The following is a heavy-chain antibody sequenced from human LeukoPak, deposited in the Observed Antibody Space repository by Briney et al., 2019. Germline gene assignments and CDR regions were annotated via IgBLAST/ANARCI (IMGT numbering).Heavy chain of an antibody. J-gene: IGHJ4*02. CDR2: INGGGDSA. D-gene: IGHD3-16*01. V-gene: IGHV3-23*01. CDR1: GFTFRDFG. CDR3: VKGPYYESPALDS. Sequence: GGSLGLSCAASGFTFRDFGMNWVRQTPRKGLEWISHINGGGDSAHYADFVKGRFTISRDNSQNTLYVQMTSLRTEDTAIYYCVKGPYYESPALDSWGQGTLVTVSS.